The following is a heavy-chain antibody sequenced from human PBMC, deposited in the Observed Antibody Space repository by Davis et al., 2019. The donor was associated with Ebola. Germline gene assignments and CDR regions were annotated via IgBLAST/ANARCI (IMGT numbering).Heavy chain of an antibody. J-gene: IGHJ1*01. CDR3: AKTVGWLQESGEEYFQN. V-gene: IGHV1-2*06. Sequence: ASVKVSCKASGGTFRSHAISWVRQAPGQGLEWMGRINPNSGGTNYAQKSQGRVTMTRDTSISTAYMELSRLRSDDTAVYYCAKTVGWLQESGEEYFQNWGQGTLVTVSS. CDR1: GGTFRSHA. CDR2: INPNSGGT. D-gene: IGHD3-10*01.